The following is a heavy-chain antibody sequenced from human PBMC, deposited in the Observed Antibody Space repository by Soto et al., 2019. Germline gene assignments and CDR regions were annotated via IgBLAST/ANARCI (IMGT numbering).Heavy chain of an antibody. CDR2: IIPILGIA. CDR1: GGTFSSYT. CDR3: ARETAPSIAALTDAFDI. Sequence: QVQLVQSGAEVKKPGSSVKVSCKASGGTFSSYTISWVRQAPGQGLEWMGRIIPILGIANYAQKFQGRVTSTADKSTSKAYMELSRLRSEDTAVYYCARETAPSIAALTDAFDIWGQGTMVTVSS. V-gene: IGHV1-69*08. D-gene: IGHD6-6*01. J-gene: IGHJ3*02.